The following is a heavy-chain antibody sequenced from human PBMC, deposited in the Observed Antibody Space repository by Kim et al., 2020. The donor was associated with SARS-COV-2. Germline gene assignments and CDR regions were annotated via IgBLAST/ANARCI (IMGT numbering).Heavy chain of an antibody. J-gene: IGHJ3*02. Sequence: SETLSRTCTVSGGSISSSSYYWGWIRQPPGKGLEWIGSIYYSGSTYYNPSLKSRVTISVDTSKNQFSLKLSSVTAADTAVYYCARLQWLGGGGAFDIWGQGTMVTVSS. CDR3: ARLQWLGGGGAFDI. CDR2: IYYSGST. V-gene: IGHV4-39*01. CDR1: GGSISSSSYY. D-gene: IGHD6-19*01.